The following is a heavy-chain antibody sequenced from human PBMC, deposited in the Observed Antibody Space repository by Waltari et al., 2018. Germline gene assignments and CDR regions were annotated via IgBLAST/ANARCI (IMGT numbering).Heavy chain of an antibody. J-gene: IGHJ3*01. CDR3: ARDRVTGSSGAFNV. D-gene: IGHD6-6*01. CDR2: ISDSGNT. Sequence: QVQLRESGPGLVKPSETLSLSCAVSGFSLSSGYYWGWIRQPPGKGLEWIGSISDSGNTYYNPSLKSRVTMSIDTSKNQFSRRVNSATAADTAVYYCARDRVTGSSGAFNVWGQGTMVTVSS. V-gene: IGHV4-38-2*02. CDR1: GFSLSSGYY.